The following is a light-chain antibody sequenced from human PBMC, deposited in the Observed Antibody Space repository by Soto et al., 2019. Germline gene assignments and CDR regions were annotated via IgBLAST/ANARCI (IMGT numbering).Light chain of an antibody. CDR1: QSVSSSY. CDR2: GAS. V-gene: IGKV3-20*01. J-gene: IGKJ5*01. Sequence: EIVLTQSPGPLSLSPGERATLSCKASQSVSSSYLAWYQQKPGQPPRLLIYGASSRATGIPDRFSGSGSGTDFTLTISRLEPEDFAVFYCQHYDSLPITLGQGTRLEIK. CDR3: QHYDSLPIT.